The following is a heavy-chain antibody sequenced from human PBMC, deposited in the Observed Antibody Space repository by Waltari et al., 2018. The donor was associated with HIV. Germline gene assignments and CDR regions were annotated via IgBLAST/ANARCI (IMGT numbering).Heavy chain of an antibody. Sequence: EVQLVQSGAEVKKPGESLKISCKGSGYSFTSYWIGWVRQMPGKGLEWMGIIYPGDSDTRYSPSFQGQVTISADKSISTAYLQWSSLKASDTAMYYCARNPTYYDFWSGYYFDYWGQGTLVTVSS. D-gene: IGHD3-3*01. CDR1: GYSFTSYW. CDR3: ARNPTYYDFWSGYYFDY. V-gene: IGHV5-51*01. J-gene: IGHJ4*02. CDR2: IYPGDSDT.